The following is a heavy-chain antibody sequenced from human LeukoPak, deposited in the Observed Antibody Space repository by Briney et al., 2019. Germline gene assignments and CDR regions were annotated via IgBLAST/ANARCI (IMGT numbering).Heavy chain of an antibody. D-gene: IGHD6-6*01. CDR3: AKYVAARPDQGYFDY. J-gene: IGHJ4*02. Sequence: PGGSLRLSCAASGFTFSSYGMHWVRQAPGKGLEWVAFIRYGGSNKYYADSVKGRFTISRDNSKNTLYLQMNSLRAEDTAVYYCAKYVAARPDQGYFDYWGQGTLVTVSS. CDR2: IRYGGSNK. V-gene: IGHV3-30*02. CDR1: GFTFSSYG.